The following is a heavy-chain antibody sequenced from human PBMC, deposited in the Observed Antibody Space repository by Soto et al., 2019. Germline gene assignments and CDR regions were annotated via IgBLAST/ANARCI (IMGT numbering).Heavy chain of an antibody. D-gene: IGHD6-19*01. CDR2: INWRGSST. CDR1: GFTFEDHG. V-gene: IGHV3-20*04. CDR3: ARDGGVAVAVDASDI. Sequence: EVQLVESGGGVVRPGGSLRLSCAASGFTFEDHGMTWVRQVPGKGLEWGAEINWRGSSTSYADSVTGRFTISRDNAKNSLYLQMNSLRAEDTALYFCARDGGVAVAVDASDIWGQGTMVTVSS. J-gene: IGHJ3*02.